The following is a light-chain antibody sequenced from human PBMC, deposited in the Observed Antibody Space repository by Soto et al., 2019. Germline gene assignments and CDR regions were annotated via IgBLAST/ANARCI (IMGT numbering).Light chain of an antibody. Sequence: EIVLTQSPGTLSLSPGERATLSCRASQSVSSSYLAWYQQKPGQAPRLLIYGASSRATGIPDRFSGSGSGTDFTLTISRREPADFAVYYYQPYGNSLFTFGPGTNVDIK. J-gene: IGKJ3*01. V-gene: IGKV3-20*01. CDR3: QPYGNSLFT. CDR2: GAS. CDR1: QSVSSSY.